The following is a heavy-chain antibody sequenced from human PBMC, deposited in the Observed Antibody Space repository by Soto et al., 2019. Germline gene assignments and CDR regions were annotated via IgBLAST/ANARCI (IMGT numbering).Heavy chain of an antibody. V-gene: IGHV3-13*01. Sequence: PGGSLRLSCAASVFTFSNYDMHWVRQVTGKGLEWVSGITTTGDTYYADSVKGRFTISRDNAKNSLYLQMNSLRAEDTAVYYCARNKYYYGSGSYFYYYGMDVWGQGTTVTVSS. CDR3: ARNKYYYGSGSYFYYYGMDV. CDR2: ITTTGDT. CDR1: VFTFSNYD. D-gene: IGHD3-10*01. J-gene: IGHJ6*02.